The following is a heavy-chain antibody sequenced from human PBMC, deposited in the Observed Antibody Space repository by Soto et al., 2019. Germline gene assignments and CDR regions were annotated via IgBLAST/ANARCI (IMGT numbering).Heavy chain of an antibody. Sequence: SVKVSCKASGGTFSSYAISWVRQAPGQGLEWMGGIIPIFGTANYAQKFQGRVTITADGSTSTAYMELSSLRSEDTAVYYCARGRAAISRLKGYYFDYWGQGTLVTVSS. V-gene: IGHV1-69*13. CDR3: ARGRAAISRLKGYYFDY. J-gene: IGHJ4*02. CDR1: GGTFSSYA. D-gene: IGHD3-22*01. CDR2: IIPIFGTA.